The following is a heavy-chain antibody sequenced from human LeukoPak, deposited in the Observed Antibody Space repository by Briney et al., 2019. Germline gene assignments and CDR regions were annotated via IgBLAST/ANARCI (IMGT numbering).Heavy chain of an antibody. V-gene: IGHV3-23*01. CDR2: ISSSGGYT. Sequence: GGSLRLSCAASGFTFSTYAMSWVRQAPGKGLEWVSAISSSGGYTYYADSVKGRFTISRDNSKNTLYLQMNSLRAEDTAVYYCARDRSDYSIKYYYYYGMDVWGQGTTVTVSS. J-gene: IGHJ6*02. CDR1: GFTFSTYA. D-gene: IGHD3-16*01. CDR3: ARDRSDYSIKYYYYYGMDV.